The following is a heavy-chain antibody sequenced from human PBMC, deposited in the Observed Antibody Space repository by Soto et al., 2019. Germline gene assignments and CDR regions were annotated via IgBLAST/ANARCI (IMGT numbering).Heavy chain of an antibody. Sequence: QVQLVESGGGVVQPGRSLRLSCAASGFIFSNYGMHWVRQAPGKGLEWVAVIWYDGSHESYADSVKGRFTISRDNSKNTLFLQMNSLRAEDTAVYYCAKGSIEYSASVDHWGQGTLVLVSS. CDR3: AKGSIEYSASVDH. V-gene: IGHV3-33*06. CDR2: IWYDGSHE. CDR1: GFIFSNYG. J-gene: IGHJ4*02. D-gene: IGHD5-12*01.